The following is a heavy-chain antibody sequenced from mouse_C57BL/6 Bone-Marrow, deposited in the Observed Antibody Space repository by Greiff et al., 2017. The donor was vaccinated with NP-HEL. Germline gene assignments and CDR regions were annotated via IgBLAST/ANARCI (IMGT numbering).Heavy chain of an antibody. CDR3: ARPGLDYGLDY. V-gene: IGHV5-12*01. D-gene: IGHD1-1*01. CDR2: ISNGGGST. CDR1: GFTFSDYY. J-gene: IGHJ2*01. Sequence: EVKVVESGGGLVQPGGSLKLSCAASGFTFSDYYMYWVRQTPEKRLEWVAYISNGGGSTYYPDTVKGRFTISRDNAKNTLYLQMSRLKSEDTAMYYCARPGLDYGLDYWGQGTTLTVSS.